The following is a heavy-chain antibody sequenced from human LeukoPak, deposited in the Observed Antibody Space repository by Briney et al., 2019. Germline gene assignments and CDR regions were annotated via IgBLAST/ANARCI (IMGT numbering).Heavy chain of an antibody. V-gene: IGHV3-9*03. D-gene: IGHD4-17*01. CDR2: ISWNSGSI. J-gene: IGHJ6*03. CDR1: GFTFDDYA. Sequence: GRSLRLSCAASGFTFDDYAMHWVRQAPGKGLEWVSGISWNSGSIGYADSVKGRFTISGDNAKNSLYLQMNSLRAEDMALYYCAKDIRAYYYYYYMDVWGKGTTVTVSS. CDR3: AKDIRAYYYYYYMDV.